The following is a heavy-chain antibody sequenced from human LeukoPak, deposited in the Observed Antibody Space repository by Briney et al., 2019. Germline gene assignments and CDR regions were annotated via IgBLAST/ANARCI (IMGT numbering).Heavy chain of an antibody. CDR1: GFTFSSYS. CDR2: IWYDGSNK. V-gene: IGHV3-33*06. CDR3: AKVGPRLQYYFDY. J-gene: IGHJ4*02. Sequence: PGGSLRLSCAASGFTFSSYSMNWVRQAPGKGLEWVAVIWYDGSNKYYADSVKGRFTISRDNSKNTLYLQMNSLRAEDTALYYCAKVGPRLQYYFDYWGQGTLVTVSS. D-gene: IGHD1-14*01.